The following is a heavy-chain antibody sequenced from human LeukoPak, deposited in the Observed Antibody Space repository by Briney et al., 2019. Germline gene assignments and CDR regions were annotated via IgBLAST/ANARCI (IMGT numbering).Heavy chain of an antibody. D-gene: IGHD6-6*01. CDR3: AIMSGSWNDY. J-gene: IGHJ4*02. CDR1: GITFDDFT. CDR2: ISGDGGST. Sequence: GGSLRLSCATSGITFDDFTMHWVRQAPGKGLEWVSLISGDGGSTCYGDSVKGRFTISRDNSKNSLYLQLNSLRPEDTAVYYCAIMSGSWNDYWGQGTLVTVSS. V-gene: IGHV3-43*01.